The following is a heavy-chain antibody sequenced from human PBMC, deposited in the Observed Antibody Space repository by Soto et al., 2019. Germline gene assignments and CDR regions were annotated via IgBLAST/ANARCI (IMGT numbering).Heavy chain of an antibody. CDR1: GYTFTGYY. Sequence: GASVKVSCKASGYTFTGYYMHWVRQAPGQGLEWMGWINPNSGGTNYAQKFQGWVTMTRDTSISTAYMELSRLRSDDTAVYYCARDTRPTYYYDSSGYYTYYFDYWGQGTLVTVSS. CDR2: INPNSGGT. D-gene: IGHD3-22*01. J-gene: IGHJ4*02. CDR3: ARDTRPTYYYDSSGYYTYYFDY. V-gene: IGHV1-2*04.